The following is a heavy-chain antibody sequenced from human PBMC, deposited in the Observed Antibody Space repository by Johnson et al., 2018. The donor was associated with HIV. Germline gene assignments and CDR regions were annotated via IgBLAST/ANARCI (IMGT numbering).Heavy chain of an antibody. J-gene: IGHJ3*02. CDR2: ISGSGGTT. Sequence: VQLVESGGGLVQPGGSPRLSCAASGFTFSSYAMSWVRQAPGKGLEWVSVISGSGGTTYYADSLKGRFTISRDNSKNTLYLQMNSLRAEDTAVYYCAKLPGSGYYLDAFDIWGQGTMVTVSS. CDR1: GFTFSSYA. D-gene: IGHD3-22*01. V-gene: IGHV3-23*04. CDR3: AKLPGSGYYLDAFDI.